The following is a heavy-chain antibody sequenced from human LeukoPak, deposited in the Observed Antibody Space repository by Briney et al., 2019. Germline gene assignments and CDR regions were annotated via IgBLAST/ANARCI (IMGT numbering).Heavy chain of an antibody. V-gene: IGHV3-30*02. D-gene: IGHD6-19*01. J-gene: IGHJ4*02. CDR3: AKDVVGQQWPENY. CDR2: IQFDAGEK. Sequence: GGSLRLSCTASGFTFSTYGIHWVRQAPGKGLEWVAFIQFDAGEKYYVDSVEGRFTISRDNSKNTLYLQMNSLRGEDTAVYYCAKDVVGQQWPENYWGQGTLVTVSS. CDR1: GFTFSTYG.